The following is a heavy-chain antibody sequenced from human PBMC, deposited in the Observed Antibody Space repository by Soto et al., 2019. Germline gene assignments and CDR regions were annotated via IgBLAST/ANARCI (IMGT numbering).Heavy chain of an antibody. Sequence: ASVKVSCKASGYTFTGYYMQWVRQAPGQWLEWMGWINPNSGGTNYAQKFQGRVTMTRDTSISTAYIELSRLRSDDTAVYYWAREGVGLAMMGWLDLWGQGTLVTVSS. CDR1: GYTFTGYY. D-gene: IGHD5-12*01. CDR2: INPNSGGT. J-gene: IGHJ5*02. V-gene: IGHV1-2*02. CDR3: AREGVGLAMMGWLDL.